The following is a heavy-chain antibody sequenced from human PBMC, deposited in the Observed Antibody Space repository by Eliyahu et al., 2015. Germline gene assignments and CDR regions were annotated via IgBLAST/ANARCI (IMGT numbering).Heavy chain of an antibody. V-gene: IGHV3-64*01. CDR1: GFTFSSYA. CDR3: ARDYSNIDWYFDL. Sequence: EVQLVESGGGLVQPGGSLXLSCAASGFTFSSYAFHWVRQAPGKGLEYVSAINSNGGSTYYTNSVKGRFTISRDNSKNTLYLQMGSLRAEDMAVYYCARDYSNIDWYFDLWGRGTLVTVSS. CDR2: INSNGGST. J-gene: IGHJ2*01. D-gene: IGHD4-11*01.